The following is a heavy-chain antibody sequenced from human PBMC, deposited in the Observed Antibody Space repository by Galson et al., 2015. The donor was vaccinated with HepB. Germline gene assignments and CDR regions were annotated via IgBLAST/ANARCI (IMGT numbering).Heavy chain of an antibody. Sequence: SLRLSCAASGFTFSSYGMHWVRQAPGKGLEWVAVIWYDGSNKYYADSVKGRFTISRDNSKNTLYLQMNSLRSEDTAVYYCARSRDGYSYFDYWGQGTLVTVSS. J-gene: IGHJ4*02. D-gene: IGHD5-24*01. CDR2: IWYDGSNK. CDR1: GFTFSSYG. V-gene: IGHV3-33*01. CDR3: ARSRDGYSYFDY.